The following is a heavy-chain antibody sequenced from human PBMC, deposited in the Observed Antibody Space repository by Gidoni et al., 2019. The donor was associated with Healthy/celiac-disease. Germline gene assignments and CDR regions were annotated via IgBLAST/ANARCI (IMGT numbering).Heavy chain of an antibody. CDR1: GFTFSSYG. CDR3: ARDGSGITGIDY. J-gene: IGHJ4*02. V-gene: IGHV3-33*01. CDR2: IWYDGSNK. D-gene: IGHD1-20*01. Sequence: QVQLVESGGGVVQPGRSLRLSCAASGFTFSSYGMHWVRQAPGKGLEWVAVIWYDGSNKYYADSVKGRFTISRDNSKNTLYLQMNSLRAEDTAVYYCARDGSGITGIDYWGQGTLVTVSS.